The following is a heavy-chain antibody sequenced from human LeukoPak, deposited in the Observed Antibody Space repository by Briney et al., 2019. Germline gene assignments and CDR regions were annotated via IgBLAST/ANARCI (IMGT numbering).Heavy chain of an antibody. CDR1: GFTFSSYE. Sequence: GGSLRLSCAASGFTFSSYEMSWVRQASGKGLEWVSYITNSGETMYYADSVKGRFTISRDNAKNTLYLQMNSLRIEDTAVYYCAESPWYGYWGQGTLVTVSS. CDR3: AESPWYGY. CDR2: ITNSGETM. D-gene: IGHD6-13*01. V-gene: IGHV3-48*03. J-gene: IGHJ4*02.